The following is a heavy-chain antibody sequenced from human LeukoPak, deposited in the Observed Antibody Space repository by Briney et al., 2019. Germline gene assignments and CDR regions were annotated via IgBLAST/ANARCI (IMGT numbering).Heavy chain of an antibody. J-gene: IGHJ3*02. CDR3: AKDGDYGDYVSAFDI. CDR2: IRYDGSNK. V-gene: IGHV3-30*02. Sequence: PGGSLRLSCAASGFTFSSYGMHWVRQAPGKGLERVAFIRYDGSNKYYADSVKGRFTISRDNSKNTLYLQMNSLRAEDTAVYYCAKDGDYGDYVSAFDIWGQGTMVTVSS. CDR1: GFTFSSYG. D-gene: IGHD4-17*01.